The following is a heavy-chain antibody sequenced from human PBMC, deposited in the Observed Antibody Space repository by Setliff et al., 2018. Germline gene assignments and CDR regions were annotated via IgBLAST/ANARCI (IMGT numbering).Heavy chain of an antibody. CDR1: GFLFKDYY. V-gene: IGHV3-11*04. D-gene: IGHD6-19*01. Sequence: SLRLSCAASGFLFKDYYMTWIRQAPGKGLEWLSYISSSGSNILYADSVKSRFTISRDNAKNSLFLQMNSLRAEETAVYYCARGSSGWSWDYWGQGTVVTVSS. CDR3: ARGSSGWSWDY. J-gene: IGHJ4*02. CDR2: ISSSGSNI.